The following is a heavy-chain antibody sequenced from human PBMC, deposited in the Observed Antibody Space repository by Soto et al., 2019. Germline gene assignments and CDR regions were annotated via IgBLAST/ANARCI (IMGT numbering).Heavy chain of an antibody. CDR3: ARGGMVIIQTATDFDY. Sequence: PSETLSLTCSVSGGSISPYYWSWIRQPAGKGLEWIGRIYASGSTNYNPSLKSRVTMSVATSKNQFSLKLTSVTAADTATYYCARGGMVIIQTATDFDYWSQGTLVTVSS. CDR1: GGSISPYY. J-gene: IGHJ4*02. CDR2: IYASGST. D-gene: IGHD1-1*01. V-gene: IGHV4-4*07.